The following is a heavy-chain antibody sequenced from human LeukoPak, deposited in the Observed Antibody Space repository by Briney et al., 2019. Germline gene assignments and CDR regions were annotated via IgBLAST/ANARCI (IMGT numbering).Heavy chain of an antibody. V-gene: IGHV1-2*02. CDR3: ARPAYCGSTCYYYFDF. Sequence: ASVKVSCKASGYTFTDYYLHWVRQAPGQGVEWMGFISPNSGGTNYAQKFQGRVTMTRDTSISTAYLELSGLRSDDTAVYYCARPAYCGSTCYYYFDFWGQGTLVTVSS. CDR1: GYTFTDYY. CDR2: ISPNSGGT. D-gene: IGHD2-21*02. J-gene: IGHJ4*02.